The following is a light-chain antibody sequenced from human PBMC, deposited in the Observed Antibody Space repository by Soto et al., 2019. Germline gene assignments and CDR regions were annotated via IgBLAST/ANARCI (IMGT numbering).Light chain of an antibody. CDR1: KLGEKY. Sequence: SYELTQPPSVSVSPGQTASISCSGDKLGEKYACWYQQKPGQSPLLVIYQDNKRPSGIPERFSGSNSGNTATLTISGTQAMDEADYYCQAWDTNTVVFGGGTKLTVL. V-gene: IGLV3-1*01. J-gene: IGLJ2*01. CDR2: QDN. CDR3: QAWDTNTVV.